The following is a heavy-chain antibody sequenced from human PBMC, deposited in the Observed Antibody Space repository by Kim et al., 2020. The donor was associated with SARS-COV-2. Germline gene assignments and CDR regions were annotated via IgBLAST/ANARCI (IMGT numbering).Heavy chain of an antibody. CDR1: GFTFSSYA. CDR2: IGSNGGST. V-gene: IGHV3-64D*06. D-gene: IGHD3-10*01. Sequence: GGSLRLSCSASGFTFSSYAMYWVRQAPGKGLQHVSAIGSNGGSTTYADSVKGRFTISRDNSKNTLYLQMSSLRAEDTAVYYCVKTTMPRGGIFDYWGQGTLVTVSS. CDR3: VKTTMPRGGIFDY. J-gene: IGHJ4*02.